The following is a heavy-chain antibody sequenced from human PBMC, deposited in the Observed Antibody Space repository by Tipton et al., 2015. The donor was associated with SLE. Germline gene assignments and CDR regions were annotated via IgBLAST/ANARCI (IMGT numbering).Heavy chain of an antibody. CDR2: IYYSGST. CDR3: ARQQTYYDFWSGYYTGSDYFDY. CDR1: GGSISSSSYY. V-gene: IGHV4-39*01. D-gene: IGHD3-3*01. Sequence: TLSLTCTVSGGSISSSSYYWGWIRQPPGKGLEWIGSIYYSGSTYYNPSLKSRVTISVDTSKNQFSLKLSSVTAADTAVYYCARQQTYYDFWSGYYTGSDYFDYWGQGTLVTVSS. J-gene: IGHJ4*02.